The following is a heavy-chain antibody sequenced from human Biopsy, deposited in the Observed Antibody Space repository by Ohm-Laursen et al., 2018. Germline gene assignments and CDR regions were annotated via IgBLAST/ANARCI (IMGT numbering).Heavy chain of an antibody. Sequence: SQTLSLTCTLSGDSITRSYWSWIRQSPGKGLEWIGYIYDNGDTYYNPSLISLVSISADTSKNQVSLRLNSVTAADTAVYYCTRVRTFGGVIGGYYFDSWGQGILVTVSS. D-gene: IGHD3-16*02. J-gene: IGHJ4*02. V-gene: IGHV4-31*01. CDR2: IYDNGDT. CDR1: GDSITRSY. CDR3: TRVRTFGGVIGGYYFDS.